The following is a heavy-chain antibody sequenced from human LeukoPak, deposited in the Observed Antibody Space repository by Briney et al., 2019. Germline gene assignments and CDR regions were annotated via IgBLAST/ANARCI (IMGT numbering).Heavy chain of an antibody. J-gene: IGHJ6*02. V-gene: IGHV3-74*01. Sequence: GGSLRLSCAASGFTFSNYWTHWVRQAPGKGLVWVSRINSDGSSISYADPVKGRFTISRDNAKNTLYLQMSSLRAEDTAVYYCARFLRSSTSDGMDVWGQGTTVTVSS. D-gene: IGHD6-13*01. CDR2: INSDGSSI. CDR1: GFTFSNYW. CDR3: ARFLRSSTSDGMDV.